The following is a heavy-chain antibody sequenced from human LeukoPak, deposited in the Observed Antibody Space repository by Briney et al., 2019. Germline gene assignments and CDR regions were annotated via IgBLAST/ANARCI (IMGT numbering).Heavy chain of an antibody. Sequence: LAGGSLRLSCAASGFTFSSYAMSWVRQAPGKGLEWVSAISDSGGSTYYADSVKGRFTISRDNSKNTLYLQMNSLRAEDTAVYYCAKDKWFGELLYYVFDYWGQGTLLTVSS. CDR2: ISDSGGST. CDR3: AKDKWFGELLYYVFDY. J-gene: IGHJ4*02. CDR1: GFTFSSYA. D-gene: IGHD3-10*01. V-gene: IGHV3-23*01.